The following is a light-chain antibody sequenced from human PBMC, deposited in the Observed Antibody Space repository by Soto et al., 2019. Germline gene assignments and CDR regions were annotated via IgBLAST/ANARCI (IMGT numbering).Light chain of an antibody. Sequence: DIQMTQSPSSLSASVGDRVTITCRASQGISNYLVWYQQKPGKVPKVLIYAASTLQSAVPSRFSGSGAGTDFTLTISSLQPEDGATYYCQAYDSPFGGGTKVEI. CDR1: QGISNY. CDR3: QAYDSP. J-gene: IGKJ4*01. CDR2: AAS. V-gene: IGKV1-27*01.